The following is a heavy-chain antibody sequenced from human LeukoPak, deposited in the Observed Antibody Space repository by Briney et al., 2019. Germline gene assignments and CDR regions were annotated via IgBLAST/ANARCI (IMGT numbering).Heavy chain of an antibody. Sequence: SETLSLTCTVSGGSMSYYYWSWIRQPPGKGLEWIGYIYYSGSTNYNPSLKSRVTISVDTSKNQFSLKLSSVTAADTAVYYCARVSAGTFDPWGQGTLVTVSS. D-gene: IGHD6-13*01. CDR3: ARVSAGTFDP. J-gene: IGHJ5*02. CDR1: GGSMSYYY. CDR2: IYYSGST. V-gene: IGHV4-59*01.